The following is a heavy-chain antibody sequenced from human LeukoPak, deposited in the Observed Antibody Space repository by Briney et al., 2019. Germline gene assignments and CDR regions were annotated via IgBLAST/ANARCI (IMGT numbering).Heavy chain of an antibody. J-gene: IGHJ4*02. CDR2: ISAYNGDT. CDR1: GYTFTSYG. V-gene: IGHV1-18*01. Sequence: EASVKVSCKASGYTFTSYGISWVRQASGQGLEWMGWISAYNGDTNYAQKFQGRVTMTTDTSTSTAYMELRSLRSDDTAEYYCARDPDGDYDFDYWGQGTLVTVSS. D-gene: IGHD4-17*01. CDR3: ARDPDGDYDFDY.